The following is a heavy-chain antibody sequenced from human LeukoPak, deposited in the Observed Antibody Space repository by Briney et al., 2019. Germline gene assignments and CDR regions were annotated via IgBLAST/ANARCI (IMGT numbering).Heavy chain of an antibody. Sequence: PGGSLRLSCVASGFTFSSYAMSWVRQAPGKGLEWVANIKQDGSEKYYVDSVKGRFTISRDNAKNSLYLQMNSLRAEDTAVYYCARERGYSGYDIDYWGQGTLVTVSS. CDR2: IKQDGSEK. D-gene: IGHD5-12*01. J-gene: IGHJ4*02. V-gene: IGHV3-7*04. CDR1: GFTFSSYA. CDR3: ARERGYSGYDIDY.